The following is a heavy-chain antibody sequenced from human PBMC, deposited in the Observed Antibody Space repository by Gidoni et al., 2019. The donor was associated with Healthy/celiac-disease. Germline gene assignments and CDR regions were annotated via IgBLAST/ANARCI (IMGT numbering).Heavy chain of an antibody. V-gene: IGHV3-33*01. CDR1: GFTFSSYG. CDR3: ARDRSVTGTPGGMDV. Sequence: QVQLVESGGGVVQPGRSLRLSCAASGFTFSSYGMHWVRQAPGKGLEWVAVIWYDGSNKYYADSVKGRFTISRDNSKNTLYLQMNSLRAEDTAVYYCARDRSVTGTPGGMDVWGQGTTVTVSS. J-gene: IGHJ6*02. D-gene: IGHD1-20*01. CDR2: IWYDGSNK.